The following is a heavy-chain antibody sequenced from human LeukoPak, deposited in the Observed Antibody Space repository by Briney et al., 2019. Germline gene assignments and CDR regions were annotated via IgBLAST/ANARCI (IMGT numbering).Heavy chain of an antibody. Sequence: ASVNVSCKASGYTFTGYYMHWVRQAPGQGLEWMGWINPNSGGTNYAQKFQGRVTMTRDTSISTAYMELSRLRSDDTAVYYCARGTETRYGWFDPWGQGTLVTVSS. D-gene: IGHD1-14*01. J-gene: IGHJ5*02. V-gene: IGHV1-2*02. CDR2: INPNSGGT. CDR1: GYTFTGYY. CDR3: ARGTETRYGWFDP.